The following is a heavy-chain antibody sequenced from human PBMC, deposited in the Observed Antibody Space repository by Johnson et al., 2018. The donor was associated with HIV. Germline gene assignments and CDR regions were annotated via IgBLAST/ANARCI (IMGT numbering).Heavy chain of an antibody. J-gene: IGHJ3*02. CDR2: ISWNRGSK. D-gene: IGHD3-10*01. Sequence: VQLVESGGGLVQPGRSLRLSCAASGFTFDDYAMHWVRQAPGKGLEWVSGISWNRGSKGYADSVKGRFTISRDNAKNSLYLQMKSLRGEDTALYYCGKNCYGSGRGAFDIWGRGTMVTVSS. CDR1: GFTFDDYA. V-gene: IGHV3-9*01. CDR3: GKNCYGSGRGAFDI.